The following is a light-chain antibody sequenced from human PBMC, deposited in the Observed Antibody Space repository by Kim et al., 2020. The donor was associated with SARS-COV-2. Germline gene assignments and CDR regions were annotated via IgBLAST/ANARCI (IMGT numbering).Light chain of an antibody. CDR3: NSRDSNDYVV. J-gene: IGLJ2*01. V-gene: IGLV3-19*01. CDR1: SLRSYY. Sequence: SSELTQDPAVSVALGQTVRITCQGDSLRSYYATWYQQKPGQAPKVVIYGKDNRPSGVPDRFSGSSSGNTAYLTITGIQAGDEADYYCNSRDSNDYVVFGGGTQLTVL. CDR2: GKD.